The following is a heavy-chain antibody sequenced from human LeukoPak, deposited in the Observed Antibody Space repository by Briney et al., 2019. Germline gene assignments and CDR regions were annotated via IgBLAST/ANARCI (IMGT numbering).Heavy chain of an antibody. CDR3: AKEDLLRFLEWTNPSGPWFDP. J-gene: IGHJ5*02. Sequence: PGGSLRLSCEASGFTFSSYAMSWVRQAPGKGLEWVSAISGSGGSTYYADSVKGRFTISRDNSKNTLYLQMNSLRAEDTAVYYCAKEDLLRFLEWTNPSGPWFDPWGQGTLVTVSS. CDR1: GFTFSSYA. CDR2: ISGSGGST. V-gene: IGHV3-23*01. D-gene: IGHD3-3*01.